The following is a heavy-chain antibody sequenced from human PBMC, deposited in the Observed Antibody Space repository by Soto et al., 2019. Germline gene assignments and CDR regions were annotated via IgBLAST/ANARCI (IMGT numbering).Heavy chain of an antibody. CDR1: GFTFSSYA. D-gene: IGHD3-3*01. Sequence: GGSLRLSCAASGFTFSSYAMSWVRQAPGKGLEWVSAISGSGGSTYYADSVKGRFTISRDNSKNTLYLQMNSLRAEDTAVYYCAKGSGAKIFWSGYSFDYWGQGTLVTVSS. CDR3: AKGSGAKIFWSGYSFDY. CDR2: ISGSGGST. V-gene: IGHV3-23*01. J-gene: IGHJ4*02.